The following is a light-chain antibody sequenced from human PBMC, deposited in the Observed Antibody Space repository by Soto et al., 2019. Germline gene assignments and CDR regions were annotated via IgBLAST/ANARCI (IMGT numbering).Light chain of an antibody. CDR3: SSYTSSSTYV. V-gene: IGLV2-14*01. CDR2: EVS. Sequence: QSALTQPASVSGSPGQSITISCTGTSSDVGGYNSVSWYQQHPGKAPKLMIYEVSNRPSGVSNRVSGSKSGNTASLTISGLQAEDEADYSCSSYTSSSTYVFGTGTKLTVL. J-gene: IGLJ1*01. CDR1: SSDVGGYNS.